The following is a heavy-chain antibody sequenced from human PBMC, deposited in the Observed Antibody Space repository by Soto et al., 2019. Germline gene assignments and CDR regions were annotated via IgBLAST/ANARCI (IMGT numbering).Heavy chain of an antibody. D-gene: IGHD2-2*03. Sequence: QVQLQESGPGPVKPSQTLSLTCTVSGGSISSGGYYWSWIRQHPGKGLEWIGYIYYSGSTYYNPSLKSRVTISVDTSKNQFSLKLSSVTAADTAVYYCARVTLGYCISTSCYGPYYYYGMDVWGQGTTVTVSS. CDR3: ARVTLGYCISTSCYGPYYYYGMDV. J-gene: IGHJ6*02. CDR2: IYYSGST. V-gene: IGHV4-31*03. CDR1: GGSISSGGYY.